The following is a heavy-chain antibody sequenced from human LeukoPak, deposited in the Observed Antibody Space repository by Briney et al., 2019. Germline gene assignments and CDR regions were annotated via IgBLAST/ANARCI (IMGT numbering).Heavy chain of an antibody. V-gene: IGHV3-30*03. CDR1: GVTFSSYG. CDR2: ISYDGSNK. J-gene: IGHJ4*02. D-gene: IGHD5-12*01. CDR3: ALRDGYNLYYFDY. Sequence: GGSLRLSCAASGVTFSSYGMPWVRQAPGKGLEWVAVISYDGSNKYYADSVKGRFTISRDSSKNTLYLQMNSLRAEDTAVYYCALRDGYNLYYFDYWGQGTLVTVSS.